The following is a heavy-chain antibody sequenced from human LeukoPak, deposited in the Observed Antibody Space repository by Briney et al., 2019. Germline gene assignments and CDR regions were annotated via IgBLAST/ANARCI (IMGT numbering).Heavy chain of an antibody. V-gene: IGHV3-23*01. Sequence: GGSLRLSCAASGFTLSTYAMHWVRQAPGKGLEWVAYISGTGFTTYYADSVKGRFTISSDSSKNTLFLQMNTLRAEDTAIYYCAKDGYNWIAFDDWGQGTLVTVSS. J-gene: IGHJ4*02. CDR2: ISGTGFTT. CDR1: GFTLSTYA. D-gene: IGHD1-20*01. CDR3: AKDGYNWIAFDD.